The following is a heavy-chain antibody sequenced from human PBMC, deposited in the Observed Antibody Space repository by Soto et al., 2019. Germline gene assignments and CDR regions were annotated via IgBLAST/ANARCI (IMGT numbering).Heavy chain of an antibody. CDR2: INENGDST. Sequence: EVHLLESGGGLVQPGGSLRLSCEASIFTFNNIPMGWVRQAPGKGLKYVSSINENGDSTFYADSVKGRFTISRDNAKSTLHLQMNSLRADDTAGYDGDKRICGNCPWSSWGQGTLVTVSP. CDR3: DKRICGNCPWSS. J-gene: IGHJ4*02. D-gene: IGHD3-3*01. CDR1: IFTFNNIP. V-gene: IGHV3-23*01.